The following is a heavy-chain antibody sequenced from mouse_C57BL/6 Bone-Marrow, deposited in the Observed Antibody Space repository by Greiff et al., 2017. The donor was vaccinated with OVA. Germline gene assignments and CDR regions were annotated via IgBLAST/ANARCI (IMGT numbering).Heavy chain of an antibody. CDR3: ARGDDDYFDY. V-gene: IGHV1-39*01. D-gene: IGHD2-3*01. CDR2: INPNNGTT. Sequence: EVQLQQSGPELVKPGASVKISCKASGYSFTDYNINWVKQSNGQSLEWIGEINPNNGTTSYNQKFKGKATLTVDQSSSTAYMQLHSLTSEDSAVYYFARGDDDYFDYWGQGTTLTVSS. J-gene: IGHJ2*01. CDR1: GYSFTDYN.